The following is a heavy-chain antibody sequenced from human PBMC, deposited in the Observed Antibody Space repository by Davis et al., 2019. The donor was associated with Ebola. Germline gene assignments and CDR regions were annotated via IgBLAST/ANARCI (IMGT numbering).Heavy chain of an antibody. D-gene: IGHD3-9*01. CDR2: INPNSGGT. V-gene: IGHV1-2*04. CDR1: GYTFTGYY. Sequence: AASVKVSCKASGYTFTGYYMHWVRQAPGQGLEWMGWINPNSGGTNYAQKFQGWVTMTRDTSISTAYMELSRLRSADTAVYYCARDNPLYYDILTGYSSFDYWGQGTLVTVSS. J-gene: IGHJ4*02. CDR3: ARDNPLYYDILTGYSSFDY.